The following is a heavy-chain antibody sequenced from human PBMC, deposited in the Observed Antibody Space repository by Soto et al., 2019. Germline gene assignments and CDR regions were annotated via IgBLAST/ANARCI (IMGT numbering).Heavy chain of an antibody. J-gene: IGHJ5*02. CDR3: AVGPTVVPAAIGWFDP. CDR2: INHSGST. D-gene: IGHD2-2*02. CDR1: GGSFSGYY. Sequence: QVQLQQWGAGLLKPSETLSLTCAVYGGSFSGYYWSWIRQPPGKGLEWIGEINHSGSTNYNPSLKSRVTISVDTSKHQFSLKLSSVTAADTAVYYCAVGPTVVPAAIGWFDPWGQGTLVTVSS. V-gene: IGHV4-34*01.